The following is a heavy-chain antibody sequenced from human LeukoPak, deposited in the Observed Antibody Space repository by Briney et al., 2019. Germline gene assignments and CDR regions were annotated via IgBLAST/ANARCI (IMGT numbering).Heavy chain of an antibody. CDR1: GGSISSSSYY. CDR3: ARHSFYGDLGVDY. Sequence: SETLSLTCTVSGGSISSSSYYWGWIRQPPGKGLEWIGSIYYSGSSYYNPSLKSRVTISVDTSKNQFSLKLSSVTAADTAVYYCARHSFYGDLGVDYWGQGTLVTVSS. D-gene: IGHD4-17*01. J-gene: IGHJ4*02. V-gene: IGHV4-39*01. CDR2: IYYSGSS.